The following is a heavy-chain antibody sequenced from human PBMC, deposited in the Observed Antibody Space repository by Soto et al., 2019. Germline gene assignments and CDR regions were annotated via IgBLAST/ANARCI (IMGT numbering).Heavy chain of an antibody. Sequence: QVQLVQSGAEVKKPGASVKVSCKASGYTFTSYDINWVRQATGQGLEWMGWMNPNSGNTGYAQKFRGRVTTTRNPSIGTAYRGLCGLSCEDRAVYYCASFFLGAGGGRGPLVTVPS. D-gene: IGHD3-16*01. V-gene: IGHV1-8*01. CDR1: GYTFTSYD. J-gene: IGHJ4*02. CDR3: ASFFLGAG. CDR2: MNPNSGNT.